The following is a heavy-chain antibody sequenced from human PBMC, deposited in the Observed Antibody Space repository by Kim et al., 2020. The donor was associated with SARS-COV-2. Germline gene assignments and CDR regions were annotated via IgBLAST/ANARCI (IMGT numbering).Heavy chain of an antibody. D-gene: IGHD3-9*01. V-gene: IGHV3-30*18. J-gene: IGHJ6*02. CDR1: GFTFSSYG. Sequence: GGSLRLSCAASGFTFSSYGMHWVRQAPGKRLEWVAVISYDGSNKYYADSVKGRFTISRDNSKNTLDLQMNSLRAEDTAVYYCAQDLKGYFDWLRSRFYNYYGMDVWGQGTTVTVSS. CDR2: ISYDGSNK. CDR3: AQDLKGYFDWLRSRFYNYYGMDV.